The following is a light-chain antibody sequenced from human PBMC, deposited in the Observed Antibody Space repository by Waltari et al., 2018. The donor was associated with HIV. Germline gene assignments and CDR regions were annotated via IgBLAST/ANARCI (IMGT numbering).Light chain of an antibody. V-gene: IGLV1-44*01. CDR3: AAWDDSLNIWV. J-gene: IGLJ3*02. CDR2: SND. CDR1: SSNIGTNT. Sequence: QSVLTQPPSASGAPGQRFTISCSGSSSNIGTNTVNWYQQFPGMAPNVVIYSNDQRPSGVPDRSTGSKSGTSAALAISGRQSEDEADYFCAAWDDSLNIWVFGGGAKLTVL.